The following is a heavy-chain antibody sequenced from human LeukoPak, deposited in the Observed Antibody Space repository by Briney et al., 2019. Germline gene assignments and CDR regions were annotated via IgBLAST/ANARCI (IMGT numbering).Heavy chain of an antibody. V-gene: IGHV4-59*01. D-gene: IGHD4-17*01. Sequence: PSETLSLTCTVSGGSISSYYWSWIRQPPGKGLEWIGYIYYSGSTNYNPSLKGRITMSVDTSMNQFSLRLSSVTAADTAVYYCARAPTTVTPEIDSWGQGTLVTVSS. CDR1: GGSISSYY. CDR3: ARAPTTVTPEIDS. CDR2: IYYSGST. J-gene: IGHJ4*02.